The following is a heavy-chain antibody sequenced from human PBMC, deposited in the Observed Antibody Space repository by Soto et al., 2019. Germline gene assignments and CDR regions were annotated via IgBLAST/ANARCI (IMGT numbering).Heavy chain of an antibody. CDR2: IGPASGDT. D-gene: IGHD3-10*01. V-gene: IGHV1-2*02. J-gene: IGHJ4*02. CDR1: GYTFTGHY. Sequence: QVQLVQSGAEVKKPGASVKVSCKASGYTFTGHYIHWVRQAPGQGPEWMGEIGPASGDTRYAQKFQGRVTMTRDTSITTVYMELTNLSPDDTAVYYCGRGRSGQLVVFYWGQGTPVTVSS. CDR3: GRGRSGQLVVFY.